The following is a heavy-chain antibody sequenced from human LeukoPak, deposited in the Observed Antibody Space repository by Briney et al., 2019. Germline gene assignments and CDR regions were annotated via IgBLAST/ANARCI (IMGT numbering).Heavy chain of an antibody. J-gene: IGHJ4*02. CDR3: AKSHHVTAIDY. V-gene: IGHV3-23*01. CDR2: SGSGAGT. CDR1: GFTFSSFA. D-gene: IGHD2-21*02. Sequence: PGGSLRLSCAASGFTFSSFAMSWVRQAPGKGLDWVSSSGSGAGTYYADSVKGRFTISRDNAKNTLYLQMNSLRADDTAVYYCAKSHHVTAIDYWGQGTLVTVSS.